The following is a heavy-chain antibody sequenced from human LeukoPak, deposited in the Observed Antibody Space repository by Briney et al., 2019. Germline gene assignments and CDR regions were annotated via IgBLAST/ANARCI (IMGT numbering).Heavy chain of an antibody. Sequence: GASVKVSCKASGYTFTSYDINWVRQATGQGLEWMGWMNPNSGNTGYAQKFQGRVTMTRDMSTSTVYMELSSLRSEDTAVYYCARGDIVVVAASDYWGQGTLVTVSS. D-gene: IGHD2-15*01. V-gene: IGHV1-8*01. CDR2: MNPNSGNT. CDR3: ARGDIVVVAASDY. J-gene: IGHJ4*02. CDR1: GYTFTSYD.